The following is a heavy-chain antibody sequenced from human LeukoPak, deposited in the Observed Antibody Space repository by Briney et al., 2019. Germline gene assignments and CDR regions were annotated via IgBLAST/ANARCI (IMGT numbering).Heavy chain of an antibody. J-gene: IGHJ3*02. D-gene: IGHD6-13*01. V-gene: IGHV3-7*01. Sequence: GGSLRLSCTASGYTFSNFWMGWVRQAPGKGLEWVANIKQDETEKFYLGSVKGRFTISRDNSKNTLYLQMNSLRAEDTAVYYCARAYSSISFDIWGQGTMVTVSS. CDR1: GYTFSNFW. CDR2: IKQDETEK. CDR3: ARAYSSISFDI.